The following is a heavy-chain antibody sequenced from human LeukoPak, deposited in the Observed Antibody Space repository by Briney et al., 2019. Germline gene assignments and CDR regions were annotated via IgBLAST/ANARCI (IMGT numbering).Heavy chain of an antibody. CDR3: ARDGVGEMATINFDY. D-gene: IGHD5-24*01. J-gene: IGHJ4*02. CDR1: GGTFSSYA. CDR2: IIPIFGTA. Sequence: GASVKVSCKASGGTFSSYAISWVRQAPGQGLEWMGGIIPIFGTANYAQKFQGRVTITADESTSTAYMELSSLRSEDTAVYYCARDGVGEMATINFDYWGQGTLVTVSS. V-gene: IGHV1-69*01.